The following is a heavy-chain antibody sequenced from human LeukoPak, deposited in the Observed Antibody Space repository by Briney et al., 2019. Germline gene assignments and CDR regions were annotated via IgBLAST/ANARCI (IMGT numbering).Heavy chain of an antibody. Sequence: GGSLRLSCAASGFTFNSYWMTWVRQAPGKGLEWVANIKQDGSEKYYVDSVKGRFTISRDNAKNSLYLQMNSLRAEDTAVYYCAKDDYYDTSGYRDWGQGTLVTVSS. V-gene: IGHV3-7*01. J-gene: IGHJ4*02. CDR2: IKQDGSEK. CDR1: GFTFNSYW. CDR3: AKDDYYDTSGYRD. D-gene: IGHD3-22*01.